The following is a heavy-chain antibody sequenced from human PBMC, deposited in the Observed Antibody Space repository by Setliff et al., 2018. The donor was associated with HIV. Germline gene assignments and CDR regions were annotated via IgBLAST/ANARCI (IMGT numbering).Heavy chain of an antibody. Sequence: GASVKVSCKAIGYMILGYKMSWVRQAPGQGLEWIGRISPDNGAAEYVPKFQGRVRMTLDTSISTAYLEIPRLTSDDAAVYYCARPRVFDSFDVWGQGTKVTVSS. V-gene: IGHV1-2*06. CDR3: ARPRVFDSFDV. CDR1: GYMILGYK. J-gene: IGHJ3*01. CDR2: ISPDNGAA.